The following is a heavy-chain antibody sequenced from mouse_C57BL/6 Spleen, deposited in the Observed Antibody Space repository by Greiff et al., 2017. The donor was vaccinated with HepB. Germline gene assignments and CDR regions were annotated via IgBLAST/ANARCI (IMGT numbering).Heavy chain of an antibody. Sequence: QVQLQQSGAELVRPGASVTLSCKASGYTFTDYEMHWVKQTPVHGLEWIGAIDPETGGTAYNQKFKGKAILTADKSSSTAYMELRSLTSEDSAVYYCTRPLLRGAMDYWGQGTSVTVSS. J-gene: IGHJ4*01. D-gene: IGHD1-2*01. CDR1: GYTFTDYE. CDR2: IDPETGGT. CDR3: TRPLLRGAMDY. V-gene: IGHV1-15*01.